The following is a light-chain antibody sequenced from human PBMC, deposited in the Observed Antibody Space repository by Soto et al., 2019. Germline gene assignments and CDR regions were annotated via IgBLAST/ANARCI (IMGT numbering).Light chain of an antibody. CDR3: QQYNNWPQT. V-gene: IGKV3-15*01. J-gene: IGKJ1*01. CDR1: QSVSSN. Sequence: EIVMTQSPATLSVSPGERATLSCRASQSVSSNLAWYQQKPGQAPRLLIYVASTRATGIPARFSGSGSGTEFTLTISSLQSEDFAFYYCQQYNNWPQTFGQGTKVDSK. CDR2: VAS.